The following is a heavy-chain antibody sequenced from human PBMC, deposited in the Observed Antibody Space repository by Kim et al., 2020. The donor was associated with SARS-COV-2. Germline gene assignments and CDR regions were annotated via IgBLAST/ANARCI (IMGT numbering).Heavy chain of an antibody. V-gene: IGHV3-30*18. CDR2: ISYDGSNK. CDR3: AKGERREWLLRLEYFQH. Sequence: GWSLRLSCAASGFTFSSYGMHWVRQAPGKGLEWVAVISYDGSNKYYADSVKGRFTISRDNSKNTLYLQMNSLRAEDTAVYYCAKGERREWLLRLEYFQHWGQGTLVTVSS. J-gene: IGHJ1*01. D-gene: IGHD3-3*01. CDR1: GFTFSSYG.